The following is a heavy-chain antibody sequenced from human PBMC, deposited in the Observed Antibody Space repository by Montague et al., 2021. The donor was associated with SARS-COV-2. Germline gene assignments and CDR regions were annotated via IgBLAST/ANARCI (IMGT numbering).Heavy chain of an antibody. CDR3: ASLTLGYCSSTSCYSDWFDP. CDR2: INHSGST. CDR1: GGSFSGYY. J-gene: IGHJ5*02. V-gene: IGHV4-34*01. Sequence: SETLSLTCAVYGGSFSGYYWSWIRQPPGKGLEWIGEINHSGSTNYNPSLKSRVTISVDTSKNQLSLKLSSVTAADTAMYYCASLTLGYCSSTSCYSDWFDPWGQGTLVTVSS. D-gene: IGHD2-2*02.